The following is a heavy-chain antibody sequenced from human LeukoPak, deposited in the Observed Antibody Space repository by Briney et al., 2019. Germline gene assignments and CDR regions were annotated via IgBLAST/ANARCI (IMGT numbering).Heavy chain of an antibody. Sequence: GASVKVSCKASGGTFSSYAISWVRQAPGQGLELMGRIIPIFGTANYAQKFQGRVTITADKSTSTAYMELSSLRSEDTAVYYCARDKTGYYYDSSGYYSFDYWGQGTLVTVSS. CDR2: IIPIFGTA. V-gene: IGHV1-69*06. CDR3: ARDKTGYYYDSSGYYSFDY. CDR1: GGTFSSYA. D-gene: IGHD3-22*01. J-gene: IGHJ4*02.